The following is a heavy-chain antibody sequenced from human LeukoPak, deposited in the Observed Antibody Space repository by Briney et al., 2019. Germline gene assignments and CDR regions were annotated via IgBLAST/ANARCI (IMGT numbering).Heavy chain of an antibody. CDR3: ATHWRGR. J-gene: IGHJ4*02. CDR2: IKEDGSRR. D-gene: IGHD1-1*01. V-gene: IGHV3-7*03. Sequence: GGSLRLSCAASGFTYNTCGMHWVRQAPGKGPEWVANIKEDGSRRYYSESVRGRFTISRDNSENSLYLQMNSLRAEDTAVYYCATHWRGRWGQGTLVTVSS. CDR1: GFTYNTCG.